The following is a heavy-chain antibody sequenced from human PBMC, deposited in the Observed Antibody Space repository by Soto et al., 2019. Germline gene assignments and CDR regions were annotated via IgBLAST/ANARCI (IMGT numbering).Heavy chain of an antibody. CDR2: INPNSGGT. J-gene: IGHJ6*02. CDR3: ARDLTSSDYYGMDV. V-gene: IGHV1-2*02. Sequence: ASVKVSCKASGYTFTGYYMHWVRQAPGQGLEWMGWINPNSGGTNYAQKFQGRVTMTRDTSISTAYMELSRLRSDDTAVYYCARDLTSSDYYGMDVWGPGTTVTVSS. D-gene: IGHD6-6*01. CDR1: GYTFTGYY.